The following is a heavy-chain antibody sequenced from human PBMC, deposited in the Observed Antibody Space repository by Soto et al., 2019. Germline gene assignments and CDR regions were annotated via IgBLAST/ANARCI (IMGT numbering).Heavy chain of an antibody. Sequence: QVQLVQSGAEVKKPGSSVKVSCKASGGTFGSYAFSWVRQAPGQGLEWMGGIIPVSGAAHYAQKFQGRVTITADESTSTAYVELSSLSSQDAPGYYCATALGCSSTSCTLDYWGQGTRVIVSS. CDR1: GGTFGSYA. D-gene: IGHD2-2*01. CDR3: ATALGCSSTSCTLDY. V-gene: IGHV1-69*01. CDR2: IIPVSGAA. J-gene: IGHJ4*02.